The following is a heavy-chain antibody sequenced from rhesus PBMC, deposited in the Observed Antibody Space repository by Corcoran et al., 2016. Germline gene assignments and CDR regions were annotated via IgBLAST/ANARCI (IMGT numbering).Heavy chain of an antibody. J-gene: IGHJ5-1*01. CDR3: ANLAWIQWVQPALNRFDV. D-gene: IGHD5-30*01. CDR2: ISNGGGST. V-gene: IGHV3-178*02. CDR1: GFTFSDYY. Sequence: EVQLVESGGGLAKPGGSLRLSCAASGFTFSDYYMDWVRQAPGKGLEWVSRISNGGGSTGYADSVKGRFTISRENAKTTLYLQMDRLRAEDTAVYYCANLAWIQWVQPALNRFDVWGPGVLVTVSS.